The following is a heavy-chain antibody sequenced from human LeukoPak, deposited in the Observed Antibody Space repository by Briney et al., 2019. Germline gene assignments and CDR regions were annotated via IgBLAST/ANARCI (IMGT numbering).Heavy chain of an antibody. Sequence: SETLSLTCTVSGGSISSLYWSWIRQFADKGLEWIGRIYASGGTNYNPSLKSRVTVSLDTSRNQFSLKVKSVTAADTAVYFCAGGPVTARGQFDYWGQGMLVSVSS. D-gene: IGHD4-23*01. CDR3: AGGPVTARGQFDY. CDR2: IYASGGT. J-gene: IGHJ4*02. CDR1: GGSISSLY. V-gene: IGHV4-4*07.